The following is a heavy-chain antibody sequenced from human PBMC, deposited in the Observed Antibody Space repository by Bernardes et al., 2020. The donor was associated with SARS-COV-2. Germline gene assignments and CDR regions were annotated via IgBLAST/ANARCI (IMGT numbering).Heavy chain of an antibody. CDR2: INAGNGET. J-gene: IGHJ6*02. Sequence: DSGQVSCKASGYAFRTFAMHWVRQAPGQSLEWMGWINAGNGETTYSQKFQGRVTLTRDTYANTAYMEMSSLRPEDTAVYYCARGPYGDFYYYYGLDVWGHGTTVTVPS. CDR3: ARGPYGDFYYYYGLDV. V-gene: IGHV1-3*01. CDR1: GYAFRTFA. D-gene: IGHD4-17*01.